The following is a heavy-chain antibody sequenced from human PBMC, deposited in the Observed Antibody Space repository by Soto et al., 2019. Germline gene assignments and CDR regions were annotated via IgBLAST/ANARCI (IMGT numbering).Heavy chain of an antibody. J-gene: IGHJ6*03. V-gene: IGHV3-23*01. CDR2: ISGSGGST. CDR1: GFTFSSYA. Sequence: PGGSLRLSCAASGFTFSSYAMSWVRQAPGKGLEWVSAISGSGGSTYYADSVKGRFTISRDNSKNTLYLQMNSLRAEDTAVYYCAKDEVIAILYYYYMEVWGKGTTVTVSS. D-gene: IGHD2-21*01. CDR3: AKDEVIAILYYYYMEV.